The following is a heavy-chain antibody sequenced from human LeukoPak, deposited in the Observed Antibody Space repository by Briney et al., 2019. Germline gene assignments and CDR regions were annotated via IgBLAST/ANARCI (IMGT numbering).Heavy chain of an antibody. CDR2: IKQDGSQK. CDR1: GFTFSSYW. J-gene: IGHJ4*02. Sequence: GGSLRLSCAASGFTFSSYWMSWVRQAPGKGLEWVASIKQDGSQKFHVDSVKGRFTISRDNSKNTLYLQMNSLRAEDTAVYYCANSLWFGELLSPDPGWGQGTLVAVSS. V-gene: IGHV3-7*03. CDR3: ANSLWFGELLSPDPG. D-gene: IGHD3-10*01.